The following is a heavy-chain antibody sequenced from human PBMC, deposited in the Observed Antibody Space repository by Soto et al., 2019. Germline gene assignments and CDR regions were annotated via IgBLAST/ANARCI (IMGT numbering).Heavy chain of an antibody. V-gene: IGHV4-39*01. Sequence: SETLSLTCTVSGGSISSSSYYWGWIRQPPGKGLEWIGSIYYSGSTYYNPSLKSRVTISVDTSKNQFSLKLSSVTAADTAVYYCASVRRGGYDSLRYYYGMDVWGQGTTVS. D-gene: IGHD5-12*01. CDR2: IYYSGST. J-gene: IGHJ6*02. CDR3: ASVRRGGYDSLRYYYGMDV. CDR1: GGSISSSSYY.